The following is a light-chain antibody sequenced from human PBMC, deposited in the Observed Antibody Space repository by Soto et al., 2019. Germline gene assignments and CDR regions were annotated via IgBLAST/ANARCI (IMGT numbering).Light chain of an antibody. Sequence: VLTQPASVSGSPGQSITISCTGTSSDVGTYNIVSWYQQHPGKAPKLIIYEVTKRPSGVSNRFSGSKSGNTASLTISGLQAEDEADYHCCSFAGTSTYVFGSGTKVNVL. V-gene: IGLV2-23*02. CDR1: SSDVGTYNI. CDR3: CSFAGTSTYV. CDR2: EVT. J-gene: IGLJ1*01.